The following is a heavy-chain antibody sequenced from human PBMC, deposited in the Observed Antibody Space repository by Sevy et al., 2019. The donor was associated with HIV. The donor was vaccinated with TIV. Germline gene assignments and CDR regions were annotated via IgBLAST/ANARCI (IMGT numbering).Heavy chain of an antibody. Sequence: GGSLRLSCAASGFIFSDYGMHWVRQVPGKGLEWVAVIWYDGSNKFYGDSVKGRFSISRDNSKGTLYLQLNSLRDEDTAVYYCAGDNLLPVMDGMVRGALSFNFDYWGQGTLVTVSS. CDR3: AGDNLLPVMDGMVRGALSFNFDY. J-gene: IGHJ4*02. D-gene: IGHD3-10*01. CDR2: IWYDGSNK. CDR1: GFIFSDYG. V-gene: IGHV3-33*01.